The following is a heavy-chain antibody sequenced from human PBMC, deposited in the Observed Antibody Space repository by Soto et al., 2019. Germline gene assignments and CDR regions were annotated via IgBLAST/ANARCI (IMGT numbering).Heavy chain of an antibody. J-gene: IGHJ5*02. V-gene: IGHV1-18*01. D-gene: IGHD3-22*01. CDR3: ATDAQTVIVLLVGGEDWFDP. Sequence: QVPLVQSGAEVKKPGASVKVSCMASGYTFTSYGISWVRQAPGQGLEWMGWISAYNGNTNYAQKLQGRVTMTTDTYTSTASMELRSLRASDTAVYYCATDAQTVIVLLVGGEDWFDPWGQGTLVTVSS. CDR1: GYTFTSYG. CDR2: ISAYNGNT.